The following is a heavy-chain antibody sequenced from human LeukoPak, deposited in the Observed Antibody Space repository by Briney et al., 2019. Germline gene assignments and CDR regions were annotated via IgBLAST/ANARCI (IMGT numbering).Heavy chain of an antibody. CDR2: IYYSGST. D-gene: IGHD5-24*01. V-gene: IGHV4-39*01. J-gene: IGHJ4*02. CDR1: GGSISSSSYY. Sequence: SETLSLTCTVSGGSISSSSYYWGWIRQPPGKGLEWIGSIYYSGSTYYNPSLKSRVTRSVDTSKNQFSLKLSSVTAADTAVYYCARHCGYKSPHCGDFDYWGQGTLVTVSS. CDR3: ARHCGYKSPHCGDFDY.